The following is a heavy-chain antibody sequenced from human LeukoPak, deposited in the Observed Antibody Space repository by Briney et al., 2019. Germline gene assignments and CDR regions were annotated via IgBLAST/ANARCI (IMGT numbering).Heavy chain of an antibody. J-gene: IGHJ4*02. CDR3: ARDGGSETPWSFFEY. Sequence: GRSLRLSCAASGFTFSSYGMHWVRQAPGKGLEGVAVMWYDGSNEYYADSVKGRFTIFRDNSRNTLYLQMNSLRAEDTAVYYWARDGGSETPWSFFEYWGRGTLVTVSS. CDR2: MWYDGSNE. V-gene: IGHV3-33*01. CDR1: GFTFSSYG. D-gene: IGHD3-16*01.